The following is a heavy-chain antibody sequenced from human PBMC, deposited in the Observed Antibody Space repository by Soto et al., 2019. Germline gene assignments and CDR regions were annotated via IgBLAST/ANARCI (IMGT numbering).Heavy chain of an antibody. CDR2: IWYDGSNK. V-gene: IGHV3-33*08. CDR3: ARDQLYYNDISGRPLNAFDV. CDR1: GFMFSDYW. J-gene: IGHJ3*01. Sequence: GGSLRLSCAASGFMFSDYWMHWVRQAPGKGLEWVAVIWYDGSNKYYADSVKGRFTISRDNAKNSLYLQMNSLRAEDTAVYYCARDQLYYNDISGRPLNAFDVWGQGTMVTVSS. D-gene: IGHD3-22*01.